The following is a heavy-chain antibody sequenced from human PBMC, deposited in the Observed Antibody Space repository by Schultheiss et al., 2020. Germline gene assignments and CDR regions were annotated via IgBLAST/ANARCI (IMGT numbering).Heavy chain of an antibody. CDR3: ARLGIAVAGPFDY. CDR1: GFTFSSYA. V-gene: IGHV3-23*01. Sequence: GGSLRLSCAASGFTFSSYAMSWVRQAPGKGLEWVSAIGTAGDTYYPGSVKGRFTISRDNSRSTLYLQMNSLRAEDTAVYYCARLGIAVAGPFDYWGQGTLVTVSS. J-gene: IGHJ4*02. CDR2: IGTAGDT. D-gene: IGHD6-19*01.